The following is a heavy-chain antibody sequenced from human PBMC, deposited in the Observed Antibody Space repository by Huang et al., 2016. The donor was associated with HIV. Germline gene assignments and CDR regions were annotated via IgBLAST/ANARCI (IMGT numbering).Heavy chain of an antibody. CDR3: LPAGHVSHYYYMYV. Sequence: QGQLVESGGGVVQPGRSLRLSCAASGFSFTRYDMQWVRQVPGKGLAGVSLVSNEGNEKYYADYVKGRFTISRDNFKSTLYLQMTSLRTGDTAVYFCLPAGHVSHYYYMYVWGKGTTVIVSS. CDR1: GFSFTRYD. J-gene: IGHJ6*03. V-gene: IGHV3-30*03. CDR2: VSNEGNEK.